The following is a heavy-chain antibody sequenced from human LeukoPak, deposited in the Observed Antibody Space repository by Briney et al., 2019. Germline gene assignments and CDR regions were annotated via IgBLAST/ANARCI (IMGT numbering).Heavy chain of an antibody. CDR2: IYSGGST. CDR3: ARANYYDSSGRPGYFDY. D-gene: IGHD3-22*01. J-gene: IGHJ4*02. Sequence: PGGSLRLSCAASGFTVSSNYMSWVRQAPGKGLEWVSVIYSGGSTYYADSVKGRFTISRHNSKNTLYLQINSLRAEDTAVYYCARANYYDSSGRPGYFDYWGQGTLVTVSS. V-gene: IGHV3-53*04. CDR1: GFTVSSNY.